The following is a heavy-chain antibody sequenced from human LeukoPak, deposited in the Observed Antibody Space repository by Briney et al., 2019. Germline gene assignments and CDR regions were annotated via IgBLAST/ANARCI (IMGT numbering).Heavy chain of an antibody. D-gene: IGHD5-12*01. V-gene: IGHV1-2*02. CDR2: INPDSGDS. CDR1: GYTFTGYY. CDR3: ATGVATAFTY. J-gene: IGHJ4*02. Sequence: ASVKVSCKASGYTFTGYYIHWVRQAPGQGLEWMAFINPDSGDSYSAPKFQGRVTMTRDTSTSTASMEVSWLTSDDTAVYYCATGVATAFTYWGQGTLVFVSS.